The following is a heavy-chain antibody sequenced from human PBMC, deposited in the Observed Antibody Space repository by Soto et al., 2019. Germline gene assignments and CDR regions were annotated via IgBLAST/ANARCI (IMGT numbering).Heavy chain of an antibody. D-gene: IGHD6-19*01. V-gene: IGHV3-23*01. CDR3: AKDRKSGSGWYWDY. Sequence: GGSLRLSCAVSGFTFSSYAMSWVRQAPGKGLEWVSGISGSGGSTYSADSVKGRFTISRDNSKNTLYLQMNSLRAEDTAVYYCAKDRKSGSGWYWDYWGQGTLVTVSA. J-gene: IGHJ4*02. CDR2: ISGSGGST. CDR1: GFTFSSYA.